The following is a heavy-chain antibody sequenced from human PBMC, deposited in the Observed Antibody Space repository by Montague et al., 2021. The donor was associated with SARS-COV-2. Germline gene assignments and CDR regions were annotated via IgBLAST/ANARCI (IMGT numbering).Heavy chain of an antibody. V-gene: IGHV4-34*01. Sequence: SETLSLTCAVYGGSFSGYYWSWIRQPPGKGLEWIGEINHSGSTNYNPSLKSRVTISVDTSKNQFSLKLSPVTAADTAVYYCARGSRQWLVRPPHYYYFDYWGQGTPVTVSS. D-gene: IGHD6-19*01. CDR3: ARGSRQWLVRPPHYYYFDY. J-gene: IGHJ4*02. CDR1: GGSFSGYY. CDR2: INHSGST.